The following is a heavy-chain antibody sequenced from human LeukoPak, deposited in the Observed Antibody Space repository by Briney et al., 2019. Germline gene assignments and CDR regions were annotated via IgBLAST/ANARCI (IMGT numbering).Heavy chain of an antibody. D-gene: IGHD3-22*01. CDR1: GGSINSGDYY. CDR3: ARVYDSSGYYFGGDLRVE. Sequence: PSETLSLTCTVSGGSINSGDYYWVWIRQPPGKGLEWIGSIYYSGSTSYNPSLKSRVTMTVDTSKNQFSLKLSSVTAADTAVYHCARVYDSSGYYFGGDLRVEWGQGTLVTVSS. J-gene: IGHJ4*02. CDR2: IYYSGST. V-gene: IGHV4-39*07.